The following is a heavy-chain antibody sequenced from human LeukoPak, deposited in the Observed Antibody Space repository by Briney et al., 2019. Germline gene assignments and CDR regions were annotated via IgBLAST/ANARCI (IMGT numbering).Heavy chain of an antibody. CDR2: INPTGGST. Sequence: ASVKVSCKASGYTFTSYYMHWVRQAPGQGLEWMGLINPTGGSTGYAQKFQGRVTMTRDMSTSTDYMELSSLRSEDTAIYYCARGSPPRVYYDRSGYYSYYFDYWGQGTLVTVSS. D-gene: IGHD3-22*01. CDR1: GYTFTSYY. CDR3: ARGSPPRVYYDRSGYYSYYFDY. V-gene: IGHV1-46*01. J-gene: IGHJ4*02.